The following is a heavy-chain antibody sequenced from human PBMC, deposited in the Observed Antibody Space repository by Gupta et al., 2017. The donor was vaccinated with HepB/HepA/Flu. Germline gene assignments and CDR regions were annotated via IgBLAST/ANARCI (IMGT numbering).Heavy chain of an antibody. J-gene: IGHJ6*02. V-gene: IGHV1-69*04. D-gene: IGHD3-9*01. Sequence: QVHLVQSGAEVKKPGSSVKVSCKASVGTFDSYGISWVRQAPGQGLQWMGRIIPIFDITNYAQKLQGRVTITADKSTSTAYMELSSLRSEDTAVYYCAGGLRYFDWLLPDYYYYYGLDGWGQGTTVTVSS. CDR3: AGGLRYFDWLLPDYYYYYGLDG. CDR2: IIPIFDIT. CDR1: VGTFDSYG.